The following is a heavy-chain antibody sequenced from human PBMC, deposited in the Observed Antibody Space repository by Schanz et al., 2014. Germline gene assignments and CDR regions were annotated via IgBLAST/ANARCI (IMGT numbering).Heavy chain of an antibody. CDR3: ARWKKDHYPLGSYRGNYYGVDV. V-gene: IGHV4-39*01. J-gene: IGHJ6*02. Sequence: QLQLQESGPGLVKPSETLSLTCTVSGGSISLDIYHWGWIRQPPGKGLEWFGSSHYGGKTYFNPPLKSDVPSFGDTSRTHFPLRLSSGTAADTSVYYCARWKKDHYPLGSYRGNYYGVDVWGQGTTVTVSS. CDR2: SHYGGKT. D-gene: IGHD3-16*02. CDR1: GGSISLDIYH.